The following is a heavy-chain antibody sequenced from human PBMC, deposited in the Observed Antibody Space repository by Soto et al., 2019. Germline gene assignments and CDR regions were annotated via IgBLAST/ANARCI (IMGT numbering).Heavy chain of an antibody. CDR3: ARGVPPETIDHPD. CDR1: GFTFSTYS. V-gene: IGHV3-48*02. J-gene: IGHJ4*02. Sequence: GGSLRLSCAASGFTFSTYSMNWVRQAPGKGLEWVSYISSGSSTMYYADSVKGRFTISRDNAKNSLYLQMNSLRDEDTAVYYCARGVPPETIDHPDWGQGTLVTVSS. CDR2: ISSGSSTM.